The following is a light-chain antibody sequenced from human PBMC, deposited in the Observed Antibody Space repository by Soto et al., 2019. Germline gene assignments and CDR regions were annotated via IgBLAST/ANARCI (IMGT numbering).Light chain of an antibody. CDR1: QSVSSY. J-gene: IGKJ3*01. CDR2: DAS. V-gene: IGKV3-11*01. Sequence: EIVLTQSPATLSLSPGERATLSCRASQSVSSYLAWYHQKPGQAPRLLIYDASTRATGIPDRFSGSGSGTDFTLTISSLEPEDFAVYYCQQRSNWPSFTFGPGTKVDIK. CDR3: QQRSNWPSFT.